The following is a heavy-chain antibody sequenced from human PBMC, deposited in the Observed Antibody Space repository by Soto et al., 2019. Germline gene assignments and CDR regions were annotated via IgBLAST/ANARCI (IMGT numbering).Heavy chain of an antibody. J-gene: IGHJ3*01. CDR2: IYYSGST. CDR3: ARLSMIVVVIST. CDR1: GGFISSSSYY. V-gene: IGHV4-39*01. D-gene: IGHD3-22*01. Sequence: QLQLQESGPGQVKPSETLSLTCTVSGGFISSSSYYWGWIRQPPGKGLEWIGSIYYSGSTYYNPSLKSRVTISVDTSKNQFSLKLSSVTAADTAVYYCARLSMIVVVISTWGQGTMVTVSS.